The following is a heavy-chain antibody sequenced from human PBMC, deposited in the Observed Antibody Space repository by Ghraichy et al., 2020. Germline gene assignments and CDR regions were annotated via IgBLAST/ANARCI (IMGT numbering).Heavy chain of an antibody. V-gene: IGHV3-53*01. J-gene: IGHJ4*02. CDR3: AGDPPGGSGFYYFNY. Sequence: GGSLRLSCAASGFTASTNSMSWVRQAPGKGLEWVSVIYSAGYAYYADSVKGRFTISRDNSKNTLYLHMNSLRAEDTAVYYCAGDPPGGSGFYYFNYWGQGTLVTVSS. CDR1: GFTASTNS. D-gene: IGHD6-19*01. CDR2: IYSAGYA.